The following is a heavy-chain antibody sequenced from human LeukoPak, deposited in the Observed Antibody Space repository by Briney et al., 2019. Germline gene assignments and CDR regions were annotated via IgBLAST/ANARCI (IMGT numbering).Heavy chain of an antibody. CDR3: ARDRPAIVVVPAAPFDY. D-gene: IGHD2-2*01. Sequence: ASVEVSCKASGYTFTSYGISWVRQAPGQGLEWMGWISAYNGNTNYAQKLQGRVTMTTDTSTSTAYMELRSLRSDDTAVYYCARDRPAIVVVPAAPFDYWGQGTLVTVSS. V-gene: IGHV1-18*01. J-gene: IGHJ4*02. CDR1: GYTFTSYG. CDR2: ISAYNGNT.